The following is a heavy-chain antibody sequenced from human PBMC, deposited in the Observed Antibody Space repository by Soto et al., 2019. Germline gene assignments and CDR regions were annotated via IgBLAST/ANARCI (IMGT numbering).Heavy chain of an antibody. CDR1: GGTFSSYA. D-gene: IGHD3-10*01. J-gene: IGHJ5*02. Sequence: QVQLVQSGAEVQKPGSSVQVSCKASGGTFSSYAISWVRQAPGQGLEWMGGIIPIFGTANYAQKFQGRVTITADESTNTAYMELSSLRSEDTAVYYCASAYGSGPNWFDPWGQGTLVTVSS. CDR3: ASAYGSGPNWFDP. CDR2: IIPIFGTA. V-gene: IGHV1-69*01.